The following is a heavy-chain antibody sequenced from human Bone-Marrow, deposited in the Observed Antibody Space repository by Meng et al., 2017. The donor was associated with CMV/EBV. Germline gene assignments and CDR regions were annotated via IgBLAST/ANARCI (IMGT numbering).Heavy chain of an antibody. CDR1: GGSISSSNW. CDR2: IYYSGST. J-gene: IGHJ4*02. D-gene: IGHD1-7*01. V-gene: IGHV4-4*02. Sequence: SETLSLTCAVSGGSISSSNWWSWVRQPPGKGLEWIGSIYYSGSTYYNPSLKSRVTISVDTSKNQFSLKLSSVTAADTAVYYCLELDFDYWGQGTLVTVSS. CDR3: LELDFDY.